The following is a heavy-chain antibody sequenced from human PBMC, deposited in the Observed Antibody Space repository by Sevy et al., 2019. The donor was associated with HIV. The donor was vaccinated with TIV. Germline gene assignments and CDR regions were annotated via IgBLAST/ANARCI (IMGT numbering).Heavy chain of an antibody. CDR1: GGTFSSYA. J-gene: IGHJ6*02. Sequence: ASVKVSCKASGGTFSSYAISWVRQAPGQGLEWMGGIIPIFGTANYAQMFQGRVTITADESTSTAYMELSSLRSEDTAVYYCASDSYGGKYYYYGMDVWGQGTTVTVSS. CDR3: ASDSYGGKYYYYGMDV. D-gene: IGHD3-10*01. V-gene: IGHV1-69*13. CDR2: IIPIFGTA.